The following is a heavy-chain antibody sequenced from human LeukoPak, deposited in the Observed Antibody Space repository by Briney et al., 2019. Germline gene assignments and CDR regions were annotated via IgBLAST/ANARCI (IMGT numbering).Heavy chain of an antibody. J-gene: IGHJ6*03. CDR2: INPNSGGT. CDR3: ARDLYQWLPSTRPRDYYYYMDV. V-gene: IGHV1-2*02. CDR1: GYTFTGYY. D-gene: IGHD6-19*01. Sequence: GASVKVSCKASGYTFTGYYIHWVRQAPGQGLEYMVWINPNSGGTNYAQKFQGRVTMTRDTSISTAYMELSRLRSDDTAVYYCARDLYQWLPSTRPRDYYYYMDVWGEGTTVTVSS.